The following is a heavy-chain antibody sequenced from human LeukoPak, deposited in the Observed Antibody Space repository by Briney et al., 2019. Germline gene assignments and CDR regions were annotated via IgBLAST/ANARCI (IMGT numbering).Heavy chain of an antibody. V-gene: IGHV3-21*05. J-gene: IGHJ4*02. Sequence: GGSLRLSCAASGITFSSYSMNWVRQAPGKGLEWVSYISSSDTIYYADSVKGRFTISRDNAKNSLYLQMNSLRAEDTAVYYCARDPTSIWASRGDTIDYWGQGTLVTVSS. CDR1: GITFSSYS. CDR2: ISSSDTI. D-gene: IGHD3-9*01. CDR3: ARDPTSIWASRGDTIDY.